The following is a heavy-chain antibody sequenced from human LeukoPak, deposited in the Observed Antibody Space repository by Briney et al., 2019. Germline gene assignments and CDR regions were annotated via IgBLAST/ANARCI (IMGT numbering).Heavy chain of an antibody. D-gene: IGHD3-3*01. CDR1: GGSFSGYY. Sequence: ASETLSLTCAVYGGSFSGYYWSWIRQPPGKGLEWIGEINHSGSTNYNPSLKSRVTISVDTSKNQFSLKLSSVTAADTAVYYCARRTYYDFWSGYYAEYNWFDPWGQGTLVTVSS. J-gene: IGHJ5*02. CDR2: INHSGST. CDR3: ARRTYYDFWSGYYAEYNWFDP. V-gene: IGHV4-34*01.